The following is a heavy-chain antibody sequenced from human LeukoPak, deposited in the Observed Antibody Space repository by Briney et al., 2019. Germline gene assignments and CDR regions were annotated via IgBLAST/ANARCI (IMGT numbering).Heavy chain of an antibody. D-gene: IGHD5-18*01. CDR3: AAGYIGGAMVTNAFDI. CDR1: GFSFTNSA. J-gene: IGHJ3*02. CDR2: IVVGSGNT. V-gene: IGHV1-58*01. Sequence: SVTVSCKASGFSFTNSAVQWVRQARGQGLEWIGWIVVGSGNTIYVQKFQERVTITRDMSTSTAYMELSGLRSEDTAVYYCAAGYIGGAMVTNAFDIWGQGTMVTVSS.